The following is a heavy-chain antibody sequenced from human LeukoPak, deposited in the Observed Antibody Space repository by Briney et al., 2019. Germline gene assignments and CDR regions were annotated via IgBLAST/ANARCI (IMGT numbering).Heavy chain of an antibody. V-gene: IGHV4-30-4*01. D-gene: IGHD5-12*01. J-gene: IGHJ3*02. CDR3: ASRGYDFHPAAFDI. Sequence: SETLSLSCTVSGVSFSSGDYYWSWIRQPPGKGLEWIGYIYYSGTTYYNPSLKSRVTISVDTSKNQFSLKLTSVTAADTAVYYCASRGYDFHPAAFDIWGQGTMVTVSS. CDR2: IYYSGTT. CDR1: GVSFSSGDYY.